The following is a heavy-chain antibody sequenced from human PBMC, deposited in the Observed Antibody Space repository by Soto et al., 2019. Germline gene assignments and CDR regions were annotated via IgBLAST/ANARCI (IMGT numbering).Heavy chain of an antibody. D-gene: IGHD2-2*01. J-gene: IGHJ6*03. V-gene: IGHV3-33*01. CDR2: IWYDGSNK. CDR1: GFTFSSYG. CDR3: AREDVSDIVVVPAARVDAATYYYYMDV. Sequence: GGSLRLSCAASGFTFSSYGMHWVRQAPGKGLEWVAVIWYDGSNKYYADSVKGRFTISRDNSKNTLYLQMNSLRAEDTAVYYCAREDVSDIVVVPAARVDAATYYYYMDVWGKGTTVTVSS.